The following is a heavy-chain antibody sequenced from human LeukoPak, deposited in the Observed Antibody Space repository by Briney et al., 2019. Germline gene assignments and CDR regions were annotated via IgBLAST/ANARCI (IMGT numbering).Heavy chain of an antibody. V-gene: IGHV3-23*01. CDR1: GFTFSSYA. J-gene: IGHJ4*02. D-gene: IGHD1-1*01. Sequence: PGGSLRLSCAASGFTFSSYAMTWVRQAPGKGLEWVSGISASGESTYYADSVRGRFTISRDNSKNTLCLQMNSLSAEDTAVYYCAKAPTTPGRIGYFDYWGRGTLLTVSS. CDR2: ISASGEST. CDR3: AKAPTTPGRIGYFDY.